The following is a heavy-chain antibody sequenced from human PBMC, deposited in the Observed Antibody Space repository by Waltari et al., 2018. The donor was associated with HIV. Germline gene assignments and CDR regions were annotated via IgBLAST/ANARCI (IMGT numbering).Heavy chain of an antibody. J-gene: IGHJ5*02. CDR2: ISYDGSNK. CDR3: AKDSNIYYDFWSGFFDP. V-gene: IGHV3-30*18. D-gene: IGHD3-3*01. Sequence: ISYDGSNKYYADSVKGRFTISRDNSKNTLYLQMNSLRAEDTAVYYCAKDSNIYYDFWSGFFDPWGQGTLVTVSS.